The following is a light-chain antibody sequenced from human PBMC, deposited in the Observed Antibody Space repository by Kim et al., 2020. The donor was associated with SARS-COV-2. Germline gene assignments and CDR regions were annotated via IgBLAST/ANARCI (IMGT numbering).Light chain of an antibody. CDR2: AAS. CDR1: QSISNY. CDR3: QQNYNTPRT. V-gene: IGKV1-39*01. J-gene: IGKJ1*01. Sequence: ASVGDRVTITCRASQSISNYLNWYQQKPGKAPKLLIYAASSLQRGVPSRFSGSGSGTDFTLTISSLQPEDFATYYCQQNYNTPRTFGQGTKVDIK.